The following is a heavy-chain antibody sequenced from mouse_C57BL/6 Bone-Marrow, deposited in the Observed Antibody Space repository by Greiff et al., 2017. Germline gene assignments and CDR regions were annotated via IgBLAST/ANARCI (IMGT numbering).Heavy chain of an antibody. D-gene: IGHD1-1*01. CDR1: GFSLTSYG. CDR3: ARKENYGSSYGFAY. Sequence: QVHVKQSGPGLVQPSQSLSITCTVSGFSLTSYGVHWVRQSPGKGLEWLGVIWSGGSTDYNAAFISRLSISKDNSKSQVFFKMNSLQADDTAIYYCARKENYGSSYGFAYWGQGTLVTVSA. V-gene: IGHV2-2*01. J-gene: IGHJ3*01. CDR2: IWSGGST.